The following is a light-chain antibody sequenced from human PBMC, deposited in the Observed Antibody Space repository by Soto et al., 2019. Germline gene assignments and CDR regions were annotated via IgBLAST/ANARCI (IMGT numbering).Light chain of an antibody. CDR1: SSDVGGYNF. CDR2: DVS. Sequence: QSALTQPASVSGSPGQSITISCTGTSSDVGGYNFVSWYQQHPGKAPKLMIYDVSNRPSGVSDRFSDSKSGNTASLTISGLQPEDEADYYCSSYTSSSTLVVFGGGTQLTVL. V-gene: IGLV2-14*01. J-gene: IGLJ2*01. CDR3: SSYTSSSTLVV.